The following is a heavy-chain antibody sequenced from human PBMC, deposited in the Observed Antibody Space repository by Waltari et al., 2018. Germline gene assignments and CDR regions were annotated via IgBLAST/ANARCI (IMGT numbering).Heavy chain of an antibody. CDR2: IYYSDIT. CDR1: GGSISSSSYY. J-gene: IGHJ4*02. V-gene: IGHV4-39*07. CDR3: AREGYGGNSDGY. D-gene: IGHD2-21*02. Sequence: QLQLQESGPGLVKPSETLSLTCTVSGGSISSSSYYWGWIRQPPGKGLEWIGSIYYSDITFYNPCLRDRVAISVDTSKSQFALKQSSVTAADAAVYYCAREGYGGNSDGYWGQGTLVTVSS.